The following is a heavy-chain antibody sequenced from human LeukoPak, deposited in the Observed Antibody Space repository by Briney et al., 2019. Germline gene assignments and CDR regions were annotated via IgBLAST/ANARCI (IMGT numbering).Heavy chain of an antibody. CDR3: ARQSAVEQTT. CDR1: GYSISSGYY. V-gene: IGHV4-38-2*01. D-gene: IGHD4-17*01. J-gene: IGHJ4*02. CDR2: IYHSGST. Sequence: SETLSLTCAVSGYSISSGYYWGWIRQPPGKGLEWIGSIYHSGSTYYNPSLKSRVTISVDTSKNQFSLKLSSVTAADTAVYYCARQSAVEQTTWGQGTLVTVPS.